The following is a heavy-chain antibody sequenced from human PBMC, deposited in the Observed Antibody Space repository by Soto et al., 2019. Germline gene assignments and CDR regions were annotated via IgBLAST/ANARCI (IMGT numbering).Heavy chain of an antibody. Sequence: GXSLRLSCAASGFTFSSYWMHWVRQAPGKGLVWVSHINSDGSTTNYADSVQGRFTISRDNAKNTLYLQMNSLRAEDTAVYYCATTPKGGAAAGNWGQGTLVTVSS. D-gene: IGHD6-13*01. V-gene: IGHV3-74*01. CDR2: INSDGSTT. CDR3: ATTPKGGAAAGN. J-gene: IGHJ4*02. CDR1: GFTFSSYW.